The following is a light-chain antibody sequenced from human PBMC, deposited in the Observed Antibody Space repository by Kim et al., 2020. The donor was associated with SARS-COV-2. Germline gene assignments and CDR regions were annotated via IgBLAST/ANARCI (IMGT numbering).Light chain of an antibody. V-gene: IGKV1-39*01. CDR3: QQSYTTPPYT. Sequence: DVQLTQSPSSLSASVGDRVTITCRASQSVSDYLNWYQQKPGKAPKLLMYGASTLQSGVPSRFSGSGSETEFTLTISSLQPEDFATYYCQQSYTTPPYTFGQGTKLE. CDR2: GAS. CDR1: QSVSDY. J-gene: IGKJ2*01.